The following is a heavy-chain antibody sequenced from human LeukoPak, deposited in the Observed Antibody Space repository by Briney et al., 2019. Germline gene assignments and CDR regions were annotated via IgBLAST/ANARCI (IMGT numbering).Heavy chain of an antibody. CDR1: GFTFSSYS. J-gene: IGHJ4*02. D-gene: IGHD5-12*01. CDR2: ISSSSSYI. Sequence: GGSLRLSCAASGFTFSSYSMNWVRQAPGKGLEWVSSISSSSSYIYYADSVKGRFTISRDNAKNSLYLQMNSLRTEDTAVYYCARDGTYRGYDSTYFAYWGQGTLFTVSS. V-gene: IGHV3-21*01. CDR3: ARDGTYRGYDSTYFAY.